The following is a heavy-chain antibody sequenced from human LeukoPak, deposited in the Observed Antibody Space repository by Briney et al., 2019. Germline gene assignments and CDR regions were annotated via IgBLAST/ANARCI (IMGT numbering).Heavy chain of an antibody. CDR1: GFTFSSYA. D-gene: IGHD4-23*01. J-gene: IGHJ4*02. V-gene: IGHV3-23*01. CDR2: ISGNGGST. Sequence: GGSLRLSCAASGFTFSSYAMSWVRQAPGKGLEWVSGISGNGGSTYYADSVKGRFIISRDNSKNTLYLQMNSLRAEDTAVYYCARHLTYGGWNSWGQGTLVTVSS. CDR3: ARHLTYGGWNS.